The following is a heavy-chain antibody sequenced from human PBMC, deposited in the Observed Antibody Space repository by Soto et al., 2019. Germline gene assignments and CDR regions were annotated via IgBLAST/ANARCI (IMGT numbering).Heavy chain of an antibody. J-gene: IGHJ4*02. CDR1: GFTFSNYA. CDR2: ISGSGGST. Sequence: EVQLLESGGGLVQPGGSLRLSCAASGFTFSNYAVTWVRQAPGKGLEWVSTISGSGGSTYYADSVKGRFTISRDNSKNNLYLQMNSLRAEDTAVYYCAKDQGRSWYEIDYWGQVNLVTVSS. V-gene: IGHV3-23*01. CDR3: AKDQGRSWYEIDY. D-gene: IGHD6-13*01.